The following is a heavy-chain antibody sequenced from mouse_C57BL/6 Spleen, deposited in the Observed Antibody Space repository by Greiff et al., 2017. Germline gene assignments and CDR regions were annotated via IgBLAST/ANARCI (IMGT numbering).Heavy chain of an antibody. J-gene: IGHJ2*01. Sequence: VQLKQSGPELVKPGASVKISCKASGYSFTGYYMHWVKQSSEKSLEWIGEINPSTGGTSYNQKFKGKATLTVDKSSSTAYMQLKSLTSEDSAVYYCASLRLGYWGQGTTLTVSS. CDR1: GYSFTGYY. CDR2: INPSTGGT. CDR3: ASLRLGY. V-gene: IGHV1-43*01.